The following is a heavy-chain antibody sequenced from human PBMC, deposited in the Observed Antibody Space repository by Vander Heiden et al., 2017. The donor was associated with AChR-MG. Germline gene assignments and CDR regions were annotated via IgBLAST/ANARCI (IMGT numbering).Heavy chain of an antibody. J-gene: IGHJ3*01. CDR2: ISGNGGST. CDR1: GSPFNNYA. V-gene: IGHV3-23*01. D-gene: IGHD6-13*01. Sequence: EVQLLESGGGLVQSGGSLRLACAATGSPFNNYAMNWVRKTPGKGLEWVSVISGNGGSTFYADSVKGRFTMSRDNSNNSLYLQMESLRPEDTALYYCTKETTAAAANSRQTDWGRGTAVTVSS. CDR3: TKETTAAAANSRQTD.